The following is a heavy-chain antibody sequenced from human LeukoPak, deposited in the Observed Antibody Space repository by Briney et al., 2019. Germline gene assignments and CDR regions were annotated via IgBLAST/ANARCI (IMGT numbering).Heavy chain of an antibody. J-gene: IGHJ5*02. CDR2: SGST. Sequence: PSETLSLTCTVSGGSISSYYWSWIRQPAGKGLEWIGRSGSTNYNPSLKSRVTMSVDTSKNQFSLKLSSVTAADTAVYYCARGLLDDILTGYSGRWFDPWGQGTLVTVSS. D-gene: IGHD3-9*01. CDR3: ARGLLDDILTGYSGRWFDP. CDR1: GGSISSYY. V-gene: IGHV4-4*07.